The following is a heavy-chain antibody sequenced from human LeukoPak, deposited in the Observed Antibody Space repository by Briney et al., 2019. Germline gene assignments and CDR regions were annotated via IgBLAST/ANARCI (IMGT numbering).Heavy chain of an antibody. CDR1: GGSISSGDYY. J-gene: IGHJ4*02. Sequence: SETLSLTCTVSGGSISSGDYYWSWIRQPPGKGLEWIGYIYYSGSTYYNPSLKSRVTISVDTSKNQFSLKLSSVTAAGTAVYYCARARRGGDFDYWGQGTLVTVSS. D-gene: IGHD3-10*01. V-gene: IGHV4-30-4*01. CDR2: IYYSGST. CDR3: ARARRGGDFDY.